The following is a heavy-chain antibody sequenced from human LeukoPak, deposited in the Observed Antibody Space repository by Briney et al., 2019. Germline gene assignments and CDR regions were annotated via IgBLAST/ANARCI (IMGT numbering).Heavy chain of an antibody. Sequence: PSETLSLTCTVSGGSISSSSYYWGWIRQPPGKGLEWIGSIYYSGSTYYNPSLKSRVTISVDTSKNQFSLKLSSVTAADTAVYYCARYSYGLFHYWGQGTLVTVSS. D-gene: IGHD5-18*01. CDR3: ARYSYGLFHY. J-gene: IGHJ4*02. V-gene: IGHV4-39*07. CDR2: IYYSGST. CDR1: GGSISSSSYY.